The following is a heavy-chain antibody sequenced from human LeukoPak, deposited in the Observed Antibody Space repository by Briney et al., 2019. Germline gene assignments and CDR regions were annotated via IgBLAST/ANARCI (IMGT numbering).Heavy chain of an antibody. CDR1: GGSFSSYY. Sequence: SETLSLTCAVYGGSFSSYYWSWIRQPPGEGLEWIGEINHSGSTNYNPSLKSRVTISVDTSKNQFSLKLSSVTAADTAVYYCATPAPITMVRGVRRYTLDYWGQGTLVTVSS. CDR2: INHSGST. V-gene: IGHV4-34*01. J-gene: IGHJ4*02. CDR3: ATPAPITMVRGVRRYTLDY. D-gene: IGHD3-10*01.